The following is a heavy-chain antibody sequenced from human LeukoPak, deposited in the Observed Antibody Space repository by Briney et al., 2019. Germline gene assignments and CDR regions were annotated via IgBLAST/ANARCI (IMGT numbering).Heavy chain of an antibody. CDR1: GDSISSGDFY. Sequence: SETLSLTCTVSGDSISSGDFYWTWIRQPPGKGLEWIGYIYYSGSTYYNPSLMSRTTMSVDTSKNQFSLKLSSVTAADTAVYYCARVLVDCSGGSCYYFDYWGQGTLVTVSS. D-gene: IGHD2-15*01. J-gene: IGHJ4*02. CDR2: IYYSGST. V-gene: IGHV4-30-4*08. CDR3: ARVLVDCSGGSCYYFDY.